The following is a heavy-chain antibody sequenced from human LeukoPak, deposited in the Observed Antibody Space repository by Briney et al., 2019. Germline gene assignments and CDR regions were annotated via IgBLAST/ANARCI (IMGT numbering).Heavy chain of an antibody. D-gene: IGHD3-3*01. Sequence: ASVKVSCKASGYTFTGYYMHWVRQAPGQGLEWMGWINPNSGGTNYAQKFQGRVTMTRDTSISTAYMELSRLRSDDTAVYYCARSPPHYDFWSGYYRDDAFDIWGQGTMVTVSS. CDR1: GYTFTGYY. V-gene: IGHV1-2*02. J-gene: IGHJ3*02. CDR3: ARSPPHYDFWSGYYRDDAFDI. CDR2: INPNSGGT.